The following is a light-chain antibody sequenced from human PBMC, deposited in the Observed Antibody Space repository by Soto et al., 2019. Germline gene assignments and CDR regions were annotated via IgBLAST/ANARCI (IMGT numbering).Light chain of an antibody. CDR3: QTWGTGFRI. CDR2: LNSDGSH. J-gene: IGLJ2*01. V-gene: IGLV4-69*01. CDR1: SGHISYA. Sequence: QLVLTQSPSASASLGASAKLTCTLSSGHISYAIAWHQQQPEKGPRYLMKLNSDGSHSKGDGIPDRLSGSSAGAERYRTISSLRSEDEADYYCQTWGTGFRIFGGGTKLTVL.